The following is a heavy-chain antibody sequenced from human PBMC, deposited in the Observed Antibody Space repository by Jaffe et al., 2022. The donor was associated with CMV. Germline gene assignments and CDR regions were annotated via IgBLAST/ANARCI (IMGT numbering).Heavy chain of an antibody. Sequence: EVQLVQSGAEVKKPGESLKISCKTSGYRFSSYWIGWVRQMPGKGLEWMGMISPGDSNTRYSPSFQGQVIISADASISTAYLQWSSLKASDTAIYYCARHGDTSVRAGSFFDYWGQGNLVTVSS. V-gene: IGHV5-51*01. D-gene: IGHD2-2*01. CDR1: GYRFSSYW. J-gene: IGHJ4*02. CDR3: ARHGDTSVRAGSFFDY. CDR2: ISPGDSNT.